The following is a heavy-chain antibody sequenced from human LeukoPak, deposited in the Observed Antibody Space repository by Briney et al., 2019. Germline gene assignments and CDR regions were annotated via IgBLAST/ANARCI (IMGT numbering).Heavy chain of an antibody. Sequence: SETLSLTCAVYGGSFSGYYWSWIRQPPGKGLEWIGEINHSGSTNYNPSLKSRVTISVDTSKNQFSLKLSSVTAADTAVYYCASMDPYWYFDPWGRGTLVTVSS. D-gene: IGHD2-2*03. CDR3: ASMDPYWYFDP. CDR2: INHSGST. J-gene: IGHJ2*01. V-gene: IGHV4-34*01. CDR1: GGSFSGYY.